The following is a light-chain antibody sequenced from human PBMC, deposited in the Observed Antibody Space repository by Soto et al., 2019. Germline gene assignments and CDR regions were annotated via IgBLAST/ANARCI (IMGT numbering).Light chain of an antibody. V-gene: IGKV3-20*01. CDR3: QQYGRSPGT. CDR1: QSVGGTY. Sequence: EIVLTQSPATLSLSPGERATLTCRASQSVGGTYLAWYQQKPGQAPRLLISGASRRATDIPDRFSGSGSETDFTLNSSRLEPEDFAVYHCQQYGRSPGTFGQGTKLEI. CDR2: GAS. J-gene: IGKJ2*01.